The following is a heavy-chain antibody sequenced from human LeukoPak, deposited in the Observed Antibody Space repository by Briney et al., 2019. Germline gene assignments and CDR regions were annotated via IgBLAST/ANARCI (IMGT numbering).Heavy chain of an antibody. CDR2: ISGSGTI. CDR1: GFTFRFYE. Sequence: GGSLRLSCTASGFTFRFYEMNWVRQAPGKGLEWLSYISGSGTIDYADSVRGRFTISRDNAKNSLYLQMSSLRAEDTAVYYCAREGYSGNYGGFDLWGRGTLVTVSS. CDR3: AREGYSGNYGGFDL. D-gene: IGHD1-26*01. J-gene: IGHJ2*01. V-gene: IGHV3-48*03.